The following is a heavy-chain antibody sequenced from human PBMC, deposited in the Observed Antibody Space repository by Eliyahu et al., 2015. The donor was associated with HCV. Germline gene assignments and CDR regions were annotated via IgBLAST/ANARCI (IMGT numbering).Heavy chain of an antibody. Sequence: QVQLVQSGAEVKKPGASVXVSCTASGYTFTSYYMHWVRQAPGQGLEWMGIINPSGGSTSYAQKFQGRVTMTRDTSTSTVYMELSSLRSEDTAVYYCARPYCSSTSCYYYYGMDVWGQGTTVTVSS. CDR1: GYTFTSYY. V-gene: IGHV1-46*01. CDR2: INPSGGST. J-gene: IGHJ6*02. D-gene: IGHD2-2*01. CDR3: ARPYCSSTSCYYYYGMDV.